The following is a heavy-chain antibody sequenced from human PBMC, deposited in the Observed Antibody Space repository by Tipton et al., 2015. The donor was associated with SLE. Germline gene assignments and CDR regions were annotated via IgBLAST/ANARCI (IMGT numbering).Heavy chain of an antibody. V-gene: IGHV4-31*03. J-gene: IGHJ3*02. CDR3: AREIIAAAGRGAFDI. CDR1: GGSISSGGYY. D-gene: IGHD6-13*01. CDR2: IYYSGST. Sequence: TLSLTCTVSGGSISSGGYYWSWIRQHPGKGLEWIGYIYYSGSTYYNPSLKSRVTISVDTSKNRFSLKLSSVTAADTAVYYCAREIIAAAGRGAFDIWGQGTMVTVSS.